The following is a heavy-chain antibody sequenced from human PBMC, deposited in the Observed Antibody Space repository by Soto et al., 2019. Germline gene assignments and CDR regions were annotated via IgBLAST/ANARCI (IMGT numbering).Heavy chain of an antibody. CDR2: IWYDGSSK. Sequence: PGGSLRLSCAASGFTFTAYGMHWIRQAPGKGLEWVALIWYDGSSKYYADSVKGRFTISRDNSKNTLDLQMNNLRAEDTAVYYYDSSGYPHWFDPWGQGTLVTVSS. J-gene: IGHJ5*02. CDR1: GFTFTAYG. V-gene: IGHV3-33*03. D-gene: IGHD3-22*01. CDR3: DSSGYPHWFDP.